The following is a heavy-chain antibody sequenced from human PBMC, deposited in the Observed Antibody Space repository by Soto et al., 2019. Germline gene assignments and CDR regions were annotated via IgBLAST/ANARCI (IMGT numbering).Heavy chain of an antibody. J-gene: IGHJ4*02. CDR3: AKYYYATSGCPLAVDY. CDR2: INPSGGST. CDR1: GYTFTSYY. Sequence: ASVKVSCKASGYTFTSYYMHWVRQAPGQGLEWMGIINPSGGSTSYAQKFQGRVTMTRDTSTSTVYMELSSLRSEDTAVYYCAKYYYATSGCPLAVDYWGQGALVTVS. D-gene: IGHD3-16*01. V-gene: IGHV1-46*01.